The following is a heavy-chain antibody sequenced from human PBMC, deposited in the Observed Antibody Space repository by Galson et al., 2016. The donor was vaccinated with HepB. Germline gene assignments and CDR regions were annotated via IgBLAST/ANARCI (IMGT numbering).Heavy chain of an antibody. CDR2: ISAGNGNT. Sequence: SVKVSCKASGYTFTSYAIHWVRQAPGQRLEWMGWISAGNGNTKYSQKFQGRVTITRDTSASTAYMELSSLRSEDTAVYYCARVDYSSSRFAFDIWGQGTMVTVSS. CDR3: ARVDYSSSRFAFDI. D-gene: IGHD6-13*01. CDR1: GYTFTSYA. J-gene: IGHJ3*02. V-gene: IGHV1-3*01.